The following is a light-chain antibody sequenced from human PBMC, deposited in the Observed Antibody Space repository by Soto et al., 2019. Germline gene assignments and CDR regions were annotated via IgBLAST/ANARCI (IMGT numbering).Light chain of an antibody. CDR1: GSNVASNT. Sequence: QSALTQPPSASGTPGHRVTVSCSGSGSNVASNTVNWYQQLPGTAPNLLIYSNDQRPSGVPDRFSASKSATSASLATSGLQSEDEADYYCASWDDSLNGHVFGTGTKVTVL. CDR3: ASWDDSLNGHV. V-gene: IGLV1-44*01. CDR2: SND. J-gene: IGLJ1*01.